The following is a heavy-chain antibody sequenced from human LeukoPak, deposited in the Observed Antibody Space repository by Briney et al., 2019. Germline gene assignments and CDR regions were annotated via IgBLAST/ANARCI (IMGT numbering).Heavy chain of an antibody. V-gene: IGHV3-66*01. Sequence: GGSLRLSCAASGFTVTSNYMSWVRQAPGKGLEWVSVIYSAGNTYYADSVKGRFTISRDNFKNTLYLQMNSLRAEDTAVYYCARDALPGIAVAVNDNWGQGTLVTVSS. J-gene: IGHJ4*02. CDR2: IYSAGNT. CDR3: ARDALPGIAVAVNDN. D-gene: IGHD6-19*01. CDR1: GFTVTSNY.